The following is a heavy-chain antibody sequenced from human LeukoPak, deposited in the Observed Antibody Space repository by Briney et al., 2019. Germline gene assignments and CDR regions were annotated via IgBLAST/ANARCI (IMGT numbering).Heavy chain of an antibody. V-gene: IGHV3-23*01. D-gene: IGHD3-10*01. CDR3: AKDDNYYGSGSYQDY. J-gene: IGHJ4*02. CDR1: GFTFSSYS. CDR2: ISGSGGST. Sequence: GGSLRLSCAASGFTFSSYSMSWVRQAPGKGLEWVSAISGSGGSTYYADSVKGRFTISRDNSKNTLYLQMNSLRAEHTAVYYCAKDDNYYGSGSYQDYWGQGTLVTVSS.